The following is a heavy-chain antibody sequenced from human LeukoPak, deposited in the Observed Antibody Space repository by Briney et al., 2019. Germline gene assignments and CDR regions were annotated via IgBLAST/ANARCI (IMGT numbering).Heavy chain of an antibody. CDR3: ARRARYCSSFPLDF. Sequence: GESLKISCHTSGFIFRTYWIAWVRQMPGKGLEWMGIVDPTDPDVAYSPSFRGHVTMSADTSISTVYLQWSSLEASDIAIYFCARRARYCSSFPLDFWGQGTLVTVSS. D-gene: IGHD6-13*01. CDR1: GFIFRTYW. V-gene: IGHV5-10-1*01. J-gene: IGHJ4*02. CDR2: VDPTDPDV.